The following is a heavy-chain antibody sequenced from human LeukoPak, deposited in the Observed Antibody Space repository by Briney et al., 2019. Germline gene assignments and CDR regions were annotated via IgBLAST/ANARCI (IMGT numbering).Heavy chain of an antibody. J-gene: IGHJ5*02. CDR3: ARALRITIFGVVIGAWFDP. CDR2: MNPNSGNT. D-gene: IGHD3-3*01. V-gene: IGHV1-8*01. CDR1: GYTFTSYD. Sequence: ASVKVSCKASGYTFTSYDINWVRQAPGQGLEWMGWMNPNSGNTGYAQKFQGRVTMTRNTSISTAYMELSSLRSEDTAVYYCARALRITIFGVVIGAWFDPWGQGTLVTVSS.